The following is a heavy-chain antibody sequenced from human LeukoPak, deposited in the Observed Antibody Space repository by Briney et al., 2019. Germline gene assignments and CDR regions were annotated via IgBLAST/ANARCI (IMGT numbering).Heavy chain of an antibody. CDR3: AKGAGGFSYYNWFGP. CDR1: GGSISSSPYY. V-gene: IGHV4-39*07. J-gene: IGHJ5*02. Sequence: TSETLSLTCTVSGGSISSSPYYWGWIRQPPGKGLEWIGSIYYSGTTHYNPSLESRVTISVDTSKNQFSLKLASVTAADTAIYYCAKGAGGFSYYNWFGPWGQGTLVTVSS. CDR2: IYYSGTT. D-gene: IGHD5-18*01.